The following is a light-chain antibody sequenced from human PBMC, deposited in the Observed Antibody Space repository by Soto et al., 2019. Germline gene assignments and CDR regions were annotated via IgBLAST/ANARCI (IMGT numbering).Light chain of an antibody. V-gene: IGKV1-39*01. Sequence: DIPMTQSPSSLSASVGAIVSITCRASQTITNYLKWYQQKPGKAPKLLIYAASSLQSGVPPRFSGSGSGTDFTLTISSLQPEDFATYYCHQSHSTPQTFGQGTKVEIK. J-gene: IGKJ1*01. CDR2: AAS. CDR1: QTITNY. CDR3: HQSHSTPQT.